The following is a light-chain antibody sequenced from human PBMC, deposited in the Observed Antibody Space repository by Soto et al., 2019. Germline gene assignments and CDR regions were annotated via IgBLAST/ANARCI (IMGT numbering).Light chain of an antibody. CDR1: SSDVGGYNY. V-gene: IGLV2-14*01. CDR2: EVS. J-gene: IGLJ1*01. CDR3: SSYTRSSTLHV. Sequence: QSVLAQPASVSGSPGQSITISCTGTSSDVGGYNYVSWYQQHPGKAPKLMIYEVSNRPSGVSNRFSGSKSGNTASLTISGLQAEDEADYYCSSYTRSSTLHVFGTGTKVTVL.